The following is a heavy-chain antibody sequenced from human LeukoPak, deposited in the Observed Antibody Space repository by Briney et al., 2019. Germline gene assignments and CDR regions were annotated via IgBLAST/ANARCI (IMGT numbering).Heavy chain of an antibody. J-gene: IGHJ3*02. CDR1: GGSLSPYW. CDR2: IKHSGDT. V-gene: IGHV4-34*01. CDR3: ARRGANDFGDSAGNFAYDI. Sequence: SETLSLTCEVYGGSLSPYWWSWIRQPPGKGLEWIGEIKHSGDTNYNPSLKSRVTISVDTSKKQFSLKLSSVTVADTALYFCARRGANDFGDSAGNFAYDIWGQGTMVTASS. D-gene: IGHD4-17*01.